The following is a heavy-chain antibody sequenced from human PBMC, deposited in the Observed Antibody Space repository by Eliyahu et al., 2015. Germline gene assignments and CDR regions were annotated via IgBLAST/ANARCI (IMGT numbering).Heavy chain of an antibody. D-gene: IGHD3-10*01. CDR2: IYSGGST. CDR1: GFTVSSNY. V-gene: IGHV3-53*02. Sequence: EVQLVETGGGLIQPGGSLRLSCAASGFTVSSNYMSWVRQAPGKGLEWVSVIYSGGSTYYPHSVKGRFTISRDNSKNTLYLQMNSLRAEDTAVYYCARDSGFGEGFDYWGQGTLVTVSS. CDR3: ARDSGFGEGFDY. J-gene: IGHJ4*02.